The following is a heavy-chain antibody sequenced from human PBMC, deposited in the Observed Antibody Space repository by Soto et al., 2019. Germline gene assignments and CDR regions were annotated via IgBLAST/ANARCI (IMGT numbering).Heavy chain of an antibody. V-gene: IGHV3-33*01. J-gene: IGHJ5*02. CDR2: IGHDGSSE. Sequence: QVKLVESGGGVVQPGTSLRLSCAASGFNFRNYGMNWVRQAPGKGLEWVAVIGHDGSSEKYADSVKGRITISRDDSKKTLYLHMNSPRVEDTAVYYCARGGYSRGWPPFDQWGQGTLVTVSS. CDR1: GFNFRNYG. D-gene: IGHD5-18*01. CDR3: ARGGYSRGWPPFDQ.